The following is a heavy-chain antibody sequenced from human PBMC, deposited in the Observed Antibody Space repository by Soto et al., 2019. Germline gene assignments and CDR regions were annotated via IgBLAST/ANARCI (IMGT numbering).Heavy chain of an antibody. V-gene: IGHV4-4*07. Sequence: KPSETLSLTCTVSGGSISSYYWSWIRQPAGKGLEWIGRIYTSGSTNYNPSLKSRVTMSVDTSKNQFSLKLSSVTAADTAVYYCARDNYSTDYYYYGMDVWGQGTPVTVYS. D-gene: IGHD4-4*01. CDR2: IYTSGST. CDR1: GGSISSYY. J-gene: IGHJ6*02. CDR3: ARDNYSTDYYYYGMDV.